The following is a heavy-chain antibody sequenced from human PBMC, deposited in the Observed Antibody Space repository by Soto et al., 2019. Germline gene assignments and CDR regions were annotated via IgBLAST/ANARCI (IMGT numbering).Heavy chain of an antibody. CDR1: GGTFSSYA. CDR3: ARGASGWKYNWFDP. CDR2: IIPIFGTA. Sequence: SVKVSCKASGGTFSSYAISWVRQAPGQGLEWMGGIIPIFGTANYAQKFQGRVTITADESTSTAYMELSSLRSEDTAVYYCARGASGWKYNWFDPWGQGTLVTVSS. V-gene: IGHV1-69*13. D-gene: IGHD6-19*01. J-gene: IGHJ5*02.